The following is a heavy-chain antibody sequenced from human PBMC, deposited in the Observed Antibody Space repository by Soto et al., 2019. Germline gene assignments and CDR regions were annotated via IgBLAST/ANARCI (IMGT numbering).Heavy chain of an antibody. CDR3: ASGTSGRGSGSYYPLYYFDY. V-gene: IGHV1-69*13. CDR2: IIPIFGTA. Sequence: ASVKVSCKASGGTFSSYAISWVRQAPGQGLEWMGGIIPIFGTANYAQKFQGRVTITADESTSTAYMELSSLRSEDTAVYYCASGTSGRGSGSYYPLYYFDYWGQGTLVTVSS. CDR1: GGTFSSYA. J-gene: IGHJ4*02. D-gene: IGHD3-10*01.